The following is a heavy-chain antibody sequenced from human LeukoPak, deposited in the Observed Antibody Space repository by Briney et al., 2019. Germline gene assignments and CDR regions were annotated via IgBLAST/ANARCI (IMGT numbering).Heavy chain of an antibody. CDR1: GYTFTSYA. CDR2: INAGNGNT. J-gene: IGHJ4*02. Sequence: GASVKVSCKASGYTFTSYAMHWVRQAPGQRLEWTGWINAGNGNTKYSQKFQGRVTITRDTSASTAYMELSSLRSEDTAVYYCARAGMQRGSSYFDYWGQGTLVTVSS. D-gene: IGHD2-8*01. CDR3: ARAGMQRGSSYFDY. V-gene: IGHV1-3*01.